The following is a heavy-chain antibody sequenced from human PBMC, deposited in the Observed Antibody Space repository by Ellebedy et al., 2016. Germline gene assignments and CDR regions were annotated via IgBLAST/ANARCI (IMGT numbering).Heavy chain of an antibody. CDR1: GGSISSYY. J-gene: IGHJ4*02. CDR2: IYYSGST. D-gene: IGHD5-18*01. V-gene: IGHV4-59*01. Sequence: SETLSLTYTVSGGSISSYYWSWIRQPPGKGLEWIGYIYYSGSTNYNPSLKSRVTISVDTSKNQFSLKLSSVTAADTAVYYCASTGYSYGFGNYFDYWGQGTLVTVSS. CDR3: ASTGYSYGFGNYFDY.